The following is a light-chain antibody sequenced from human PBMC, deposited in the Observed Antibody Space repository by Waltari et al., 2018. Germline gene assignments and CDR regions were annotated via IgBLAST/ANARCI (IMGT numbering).Light chain of an antibody. V-gene: IGKV1-39*01. CDR1: QIISSY. CDR3: QQYYSTPPT. J-gene: IGKJ1*01. CDR2: AAS. Sequence: DIQMTQSPSSLSASVGDRVTNTCRASQIISSYLNWYQQKPGKAPKLLIYAASSLQSGVPSRFSGSGSGTDFTLTISSLQPEDVAVYYCQQYYSTPPTFGQGTKVEIK.